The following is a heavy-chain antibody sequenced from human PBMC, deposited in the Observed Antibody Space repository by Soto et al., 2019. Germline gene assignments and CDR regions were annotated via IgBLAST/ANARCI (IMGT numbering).Heavy chain of an antibody. CDR1: GGSISSGGYS. CDR2: IYHIGST. V-gene: IGHV4-30-2*01. CDR3: ARISIYYYDGMDV. J-gene: IGHJ6*02. D-gene: IGHD6-6*01. Sequence: QLQLQESGSGLVKPSQTLSLTCAVSGGSISSGGYSWSWIRQPPGKGLEWIGYIYHIGSTYYNPYLKSRVTISVDRSKNQFSLKLSSVTAADTAVYYCARISIYYYDGMDVWGQGTTVTVSS.